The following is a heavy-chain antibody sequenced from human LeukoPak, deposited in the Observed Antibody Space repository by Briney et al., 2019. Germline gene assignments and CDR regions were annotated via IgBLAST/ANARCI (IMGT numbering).Heavy chain of an antibody. CDR1: GYSFTSYW. D-gene: IGHD2-15*01. CDR2: IDPSDSYT. V-gene: IGHV5-10-1*01. Sequence: GESLRISCKGSGYSFTSYWISWVRQMPGKGLEWMGRIDPSDSYTNYSPSFQGHVTISADKSISTAYLQWSSLKASDTAMYYCASEFGYCCGGSCYNYWGQGTLVTVSS. J-gene: IGHJ4*02. CDR3: ASEFGYCCGGSCYNY.